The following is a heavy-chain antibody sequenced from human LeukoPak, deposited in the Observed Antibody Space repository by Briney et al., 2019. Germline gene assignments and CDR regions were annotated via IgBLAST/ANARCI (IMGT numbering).Heavy chain of an antibody. Sequence: GGSLRLSCATSGLTFRTTWMHWVRQAPGKGLMWVSRMNGEGTTIDYADSVKGRFTVSRDYAKNTLLLQMNNLRTEDTALYFCATARNFRFEYWGQGSLVIVSA. CDR2: MNGEGTTI. CDR3: ATARNFRFEY. CDR1: GLTFRTTW. J-gene: IGHJ4*02. D-gene: IGHD1-7*01. V-gene: IGHV3-74*01.